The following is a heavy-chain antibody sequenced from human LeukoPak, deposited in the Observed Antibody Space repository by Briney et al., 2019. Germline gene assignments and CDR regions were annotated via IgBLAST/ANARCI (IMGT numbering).Heavy chain of an antibody. D-gene: IGHD1-14*01. CDR1: GFIFSSTW. V-gene: IGHV3-15*01. CDR3: TTGTSGHY. J-gene: IGHJ4*02. CDR2: IKSKSDGGTT. Sequence: TGGSLRLSCAASGFIFSSTWMSWVRQAPGKGLEWVGRIKSKSDGGTTDYAAPVKGRFSISRDDSKNTLFLQMNSLKTEDTAVYFCTTGTSGHYWGQGTLVTVSS.